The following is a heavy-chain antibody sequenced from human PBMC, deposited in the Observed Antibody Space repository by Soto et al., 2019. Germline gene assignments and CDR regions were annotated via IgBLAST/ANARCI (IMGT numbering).Heavy chain of an antibody. CDR3: ASLNTSEKAARPLYYFDY. CDR1: GGSFSGYY. CDR2: INHSGST. D-gene: IGHD6-6*01. Sequence: SETLSLTCAVYGGSFSGYYWSWIRQPPGKGLEWIGEINHSGSTNYNPSLKSRVTISVDTSKNQFSLKLSSVTAADTAVYYCASLNTSEKAARPLYYFDYWGQGTLVTVSS. V-gene: IGHV4-34*01. J-gene: IGHJ4*02.